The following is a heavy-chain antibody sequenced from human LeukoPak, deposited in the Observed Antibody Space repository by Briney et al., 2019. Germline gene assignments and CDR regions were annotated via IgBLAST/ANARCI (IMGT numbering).Heavy chain of an antibody. V-gene: IGHV4-34*01. Sequence: PSETLSLTCTVYGGSFSGYYWTWIRQPLGKGLEGLEWIGEINDRGSTNYSPSLEGRATISVGTSKNRFSLKLTSVTAADTAFYYCARGLVDDYVWGTYLLFDPWGQGTLVTVSS. CDR3: ARGLVDDYVWGTYLLFDP. D-gene: IGHD3-16*02. J-gene: IGHJ5*02. CDR2: INDRGST. CDR1: GGSFSGYY.